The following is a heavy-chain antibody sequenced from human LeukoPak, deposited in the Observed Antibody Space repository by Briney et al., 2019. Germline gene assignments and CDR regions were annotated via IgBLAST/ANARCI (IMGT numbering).Heavy chain of an antibody. CDR2: IYSGGNT. Sequence: GGSLRLSCAASGFTVSTNYMSWVRQAPGKGLEWVSVIYSGGNTYYADSVKGRFTISRDSSRNTLYLQMNTLRAEDTAVYYCTRVEAAAGTGSLDSWGQGTLVTVSS. V-gene: IGHV3-53*01. CDR3: TRVEAAAGTGSLDS. CDR1: GFTVSTNY. D-gene: IGHD6-13*01. J-gene: IGHJ4*02.